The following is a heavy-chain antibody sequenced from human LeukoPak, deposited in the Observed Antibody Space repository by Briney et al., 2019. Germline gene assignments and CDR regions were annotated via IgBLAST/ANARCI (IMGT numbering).Heavy chain of an antibody. D-gene: IGHD3-9*01. CDR2: VDSSWNT. CDR1: GGSISNYF. Sequence: SETLSLTCTVSGGSISNYFWSWIRQPAGKGLEWLGRVDSSWNTNYNPSLKSRLTMSVDTSKNQFSLKVTSVTAADTAVYYCARVCGSATGYRLCGFDIWGQGTVVTVSP. J-gene: IGHJ3*02. V-gene: IGHV4-4*07. CDR3: ARVCGSATGYRLCGFDI.